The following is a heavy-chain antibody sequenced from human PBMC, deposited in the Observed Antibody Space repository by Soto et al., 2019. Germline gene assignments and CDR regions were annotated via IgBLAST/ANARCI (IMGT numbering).Heavy chain of an antibody. CDR1: GFTFSSYA. Sequence: PGGSLRLSCAASGFTFSSYAMSWVRQAPGKGLEWVSAISGSGGSTYYADSVKGRFTISRDNAKKSLYLQMNSLRAEDTAMYYCARIKHGGYDYFEYWGLGTLVTVSS. CDR3: ARIKHGGYDYFEY. D-gene: IGHD3-22*01. V-gene: IGHV3-23*01. CDR2: ISGSGGST. J-gene: IGHJ4*02.